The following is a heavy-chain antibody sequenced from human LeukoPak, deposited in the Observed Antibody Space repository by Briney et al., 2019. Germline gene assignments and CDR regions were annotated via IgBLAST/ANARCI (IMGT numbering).Heavy chain of an antibody. J-gene: IGHJ5*02. V-gene: IGHV1-3*01. CDR1: GFTFTTYT. CDR2: INAGNGNT. CDR3: ARGAPIRVAVAATFDP. D-gene: IGHD6-19*01. Sequence: GASVNVSCKTSGFTFTTYTMHWVRQAPGQRLEWMGWINAGNGNTQYSQKFQGRVTITRDTSASTAYMELSNLRSEDTAVYYCARGAPIRVAVAATFDPWGQGTLVTVPS.